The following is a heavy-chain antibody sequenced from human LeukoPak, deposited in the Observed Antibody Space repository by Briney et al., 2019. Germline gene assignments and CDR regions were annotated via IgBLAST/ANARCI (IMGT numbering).Heavy chain of an antibody. J-gene: IGHJ4*02. V-gene: IGHV3-30*02. D-gene: IGHD3-10*01. CDR2: IRYDGSNK. Sequence: QSGGSLRLSCAASGFTFSSYGMHWVRQAPGKGLEWVAFIRYDGSNKYYADSVKDRFTISRDNSKNTLYLQMNSLRAEDTAVYYCAKATYSGSYLDYWGQGTLVTVSS. CDR3: AKATYSGSYLDY. CDR1: GFTFSSYG.